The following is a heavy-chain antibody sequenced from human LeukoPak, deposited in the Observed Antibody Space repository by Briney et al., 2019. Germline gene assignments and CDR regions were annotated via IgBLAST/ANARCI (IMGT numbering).Heavy chain of an antibody. CDR1: GFTFSSYA. D-gene: IGHD3-3*01. CDR3: ITGQRVTIFGVVTRGAFDI. V-gene: IGHV3-23*01. CDR2: ISGNGGST. Sequence: PGGSLRLSCAASGFTFSSYAISWVRQAPGKGLEWVSVISGNGGSTYYADSVKGRFTISRDNSKNTLSLQMNRLRAEDAAVYYCITGQRVTIFGVVTRGAFDIWGQGTMVTVSS. J-gene: IGHJ3*02.